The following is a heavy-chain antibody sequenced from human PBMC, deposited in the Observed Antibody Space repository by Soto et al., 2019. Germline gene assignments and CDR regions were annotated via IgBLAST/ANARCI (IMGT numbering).Heavy chain of an antibody. D-gene: IGHD3-3*01. CDR1: CISVSTSGYY. V-gene: IGHV4-39*06. J-gene: IGHJ5*02. Sequence: PSETLSLTCTVSCISVSTSGYYWGWVRQPRGKGLDWIGNIYYSGSTFYNPSLRSRVTISVDTSKNQFHLKLSSVTAADTAVYYCARGSNYDFWSGYGENWLDPWGQGTLVTVPS. CDR2: IYYSGST. CDR3: ARGSNYDFWSGYGENWLDP.